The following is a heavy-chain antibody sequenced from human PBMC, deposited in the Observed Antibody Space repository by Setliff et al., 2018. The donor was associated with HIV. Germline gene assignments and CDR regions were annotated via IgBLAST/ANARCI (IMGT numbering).Heavy chain of an antibody. CDR3: ARRHGSGSLDAFDI. Sequence: SETLSLTCTVSGDSISSSAYYWGWIRQPPGKGLEWIGSMHNSGSTYYNPSVKSRVTISVDTSKNQFSLKLSSVTAADTAVYYCARRHGSGSLDAFDIWGQGTMVTVSS. D-gene: IGHD3-10*01. J-gene: IGHJ3*02. CDR1: GDSISSSAYY. CDR2: MHNSGST. V-gene: IGHV4-39*07.